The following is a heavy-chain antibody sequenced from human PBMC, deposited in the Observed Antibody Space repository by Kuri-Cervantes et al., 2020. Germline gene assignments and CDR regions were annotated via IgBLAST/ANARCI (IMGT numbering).Heavy chain of an antibody. V-gene: IGHV3-21*04. J-gene: IGHJ4*02. CDR2: ISSSSSYI. Sequence: GGSLRLSCAASGFTFSSYSMNWVRQAPGTGLEWVSSISSSSSYIYYADSVKGRFTISRDNAKNSLYLQMNSLRAEDTAVYYCARGGYALAVCDYWGQGTLVTVSS. D-gene: IGHD3-16*01. CDR3: ARGGYALAVCDY. CDR1: GFTFSSYS.